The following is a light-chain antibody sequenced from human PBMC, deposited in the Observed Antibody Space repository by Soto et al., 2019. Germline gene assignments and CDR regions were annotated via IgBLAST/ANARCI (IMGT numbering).Light chain of an antibody. CDR2: GAS. CDR3: QDYNYCPPS. Sequence: EIVMTQSPATLSVSPGERATLSCRASQSVSSNLAWYQQKPGQAPRLLIYGASTRATGIPGRFSGSGSGTEFTPTISSLQSEDFAVYYCQDYNYCPPSFGQGTKLEIK. V-gene: IGKV3-15*01. J-gene: IGKJ2*01. CDR1: QSVSSN.